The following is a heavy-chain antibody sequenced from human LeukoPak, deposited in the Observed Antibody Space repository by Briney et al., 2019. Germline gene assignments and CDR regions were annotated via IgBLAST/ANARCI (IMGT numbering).Heavy chain of an antibody. V-gene: IGHV3-48*03. CDR2: ISSSGSTI. CDR1: GFTFSSYE. J-gene: IGHJ5*02. D-gene: IGHD6-19*01. CDR3: ARVPNSSGWRSYNWFDP. Sequence: PGGSLRLSCAASGFTFSSYEMNWVRQAPGKGLEWVSYISSSGSTIYYADSVKGRFTISRDNAKNSLYLQMNSLRAEDTAVYYCARVPNSSGWRSYNWFDPWGQGTLVTVSS.